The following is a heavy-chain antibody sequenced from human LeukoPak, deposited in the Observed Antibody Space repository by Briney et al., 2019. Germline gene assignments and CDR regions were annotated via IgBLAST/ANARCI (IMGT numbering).Heavy chain of an antibody. Sequence: SVKVSCKASGGTFSSYAISWVRQAPGQGLEWMGGIIPIFGTANYAQKFQGRVTITTDESTSTAYMELSSLRSEDTAVYYCARDLAVAGTGDASDIWGQGTMVTVSS. CDR3: ARDLAVAGTGDASDI. J-gene: IGHJ3*02. CDR1: GGTFSSYA. D-gene: IGHD6-19*01. V-gene: IGHV1-69*05. CDR2: IIPIFGTA.